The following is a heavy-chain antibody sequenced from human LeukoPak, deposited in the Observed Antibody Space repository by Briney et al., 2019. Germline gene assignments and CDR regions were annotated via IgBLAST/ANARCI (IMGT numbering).Heavy chain of an antibody. CDR3: ATDPNYSDSSAY. CDR2: IKSKIDGGTI. D-gene: IGHD3-22*01. V-gene: IGHV3-15*01. Sequence: PGGSLRLSCAASGFTLSDAWMAWVRQAPGKGLEWVGRIKSKIDGGTIDYGAPVKGRFTISRDNVKKSLYLQMNSLRDEDTAAYYCATDPNYSDSSAYWGQGALVTVSS. J-gene: IGHJ4*02. CDR1: GFTLSDAW.